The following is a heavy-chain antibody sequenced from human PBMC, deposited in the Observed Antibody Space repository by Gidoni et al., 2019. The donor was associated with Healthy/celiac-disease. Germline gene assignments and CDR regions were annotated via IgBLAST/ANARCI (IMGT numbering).Heavy chain of an antibody. CDR1: GGSFSGYY. Sequence: QVQLQQWGAGLLKPSETLSLTCAVYGGSFSGYYWSWIRQPPGKGLAWIGEINHSGSTNSNPSLKSRVTISVDTSKNQFSLKLSSVTAADTAVYYCAREGVSGFLDRYYYYGMDVWGQGTTVTVSS. CDR3: AREGVSGFLDRYYYYGMDV. CDR2: INHSGST. J-gene: IGHJ6*02. D-gene: IGHD3-3*01. V-gene: IGHV4-34*01.